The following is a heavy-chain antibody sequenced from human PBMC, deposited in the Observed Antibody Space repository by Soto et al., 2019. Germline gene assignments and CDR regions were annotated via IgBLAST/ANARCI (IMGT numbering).Heavy chain of an antibody. CDR2: IKGDGSIT. D-gene: IGHD3-10*01. CDR3: ARGIRGHYGKDV. J-gene: IGHJ6*02. CDR1: GFTFSDYW. Sequence: EVQLVESGGDLVQPGGSLRLSCAASGFTFSDYWIHWVRQAPGKGLMWVSRIKGDGSITNYADSVKGRFTVSRDNAKNTVYLQMITLRADDTPLYYCARGIRGHYGKDVWGQGTTVSVAS. V-gene: IGHV3-74*01.